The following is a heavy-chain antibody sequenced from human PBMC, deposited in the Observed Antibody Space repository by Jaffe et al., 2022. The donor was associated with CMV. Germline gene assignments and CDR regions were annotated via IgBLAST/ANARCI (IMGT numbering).Heavy chain of an antibody. J-gene: IGHJ4*02. V-gene: IGHV4-59*01. CDR2: IYYSGST. CDR1: GGSISSYY. Sequence: QVQLQESGPGLVKPSETLSLTCTVSGGSISSYYWSWIRQPPGKGLEWIGYIYYSGSTNYNPSLKSRVTISVDTSKNQFSLKLSSVTAADTAVYYCARDSQWLPWGRALVYWGQGTLVTVSS. CDR3: ARDSQWLPWGRALVY. D-gene: IGHD6-19*01.